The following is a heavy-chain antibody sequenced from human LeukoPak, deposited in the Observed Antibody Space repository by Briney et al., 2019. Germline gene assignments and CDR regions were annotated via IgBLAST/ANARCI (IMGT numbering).Heavy chain of an antibody. J-gene: IGHJ4*02. Sequence: SETLSLTCAVYGGSFSGYYWSWIRQPPGRGLEWIGEINHSGSTNYNPSLKSRVTISVDTSKNQFSLKLSSVTAADTAVYYCARVLGYSSGWYYFDYWGQGTLLTVSS. CDR2: INHSGST. CDR3: ARVLGYSSGWYYFDY. D-gene: IGHD6-19*01. V-gene: IGHV4-34*01. CDR1: GGSFSGYY.